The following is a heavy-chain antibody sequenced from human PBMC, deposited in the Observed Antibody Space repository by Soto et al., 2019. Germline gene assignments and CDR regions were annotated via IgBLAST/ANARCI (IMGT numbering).Heavy chain of an antibody. CDR2: IDPSDSYT. J-gene: IGHJ6*02. CDR3: ASPLESRYYYYGMDV. V-gene: IGHV5-10-1*01. CDR1: GYSFTSYW. D-gene: IGHD1-1*01. Sequence: GESLKISCKGSGYSFTSYWISWVRQMPGKGLEWMGRIDPSDSYTNYSPSFQGHVTISADKSISTAYLQWSSLKASDTAMYYCASPLESRYYYYGMDVWGQGTTVTVSS.